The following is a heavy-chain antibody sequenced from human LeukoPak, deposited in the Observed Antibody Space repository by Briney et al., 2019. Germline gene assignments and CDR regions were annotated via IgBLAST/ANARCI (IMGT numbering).Heavy chain of an antibody. Sequence: PGRSLRLSCAASGFTFSSYGMHWVRQAPGKGLEWVAVISYDGSNKYYADSVKGRFTISRDNSRNTLYLQMNSPRAEDTAVYYCAKDGFDSGDIVVVPAAYWGQGTLVTVSS. J-gene: IGHJ4*02. CDR1: GFTFSSYG. CDR2: ISYDGSNK. D-gene: IGHD2-2*01. V-gene: IGHV3-30*18. CDR3: AKDGFDSGDIVVVPAAY.